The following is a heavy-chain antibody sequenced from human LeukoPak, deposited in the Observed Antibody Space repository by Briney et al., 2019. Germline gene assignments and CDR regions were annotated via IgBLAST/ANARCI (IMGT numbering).Heavy chain of an antibody. CDR1: GGSISSYY. D-gene: IGHD3-22*01. V-gene: IGHV4-59*08. Sequence: SETLSLTYTVSGGSISSYYWSWIRQPPGKGLEWIGYIYYSGSTNYNPSLKSRVTISVDTSKNQFSLKLSSVTAADTAVYYCARLCYDSSGYYYAGSPGYYFDYWGQGTLVTVSS. J-gene: IGHJ4*02. CDR2: IYYSGST. CDR3: ARLCYDSSGYYYAGSPGYYFDY.